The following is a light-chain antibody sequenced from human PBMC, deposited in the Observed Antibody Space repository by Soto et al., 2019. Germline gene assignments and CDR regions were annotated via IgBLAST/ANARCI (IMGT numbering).Light chain of an antibody. V-gene: IGLV2-23*01. CDR2: DDT. Sequence: QSALTQPASVSGSPGQSITISCTGTNTDVGSYNFVSWYQRHPDKAPKLFIYDDTKRPSGISNRFSASKSGTTASLTSSGLQAEDEVDYYCCSFAGRGRLVVFGGGTQLTVL. CDR1: NTDVGSYNF. J-gene: IGLJ2*01. CDR3: CSFAGRGRLVV.